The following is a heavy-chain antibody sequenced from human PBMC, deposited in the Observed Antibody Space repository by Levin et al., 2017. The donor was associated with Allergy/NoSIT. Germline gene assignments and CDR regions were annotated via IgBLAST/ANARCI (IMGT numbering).Heavy chain of an antibody. CDR3: ARGDWSTAFLFDY. J-gene: IGHJ4*02. D-gene: IGHD5/OR15-5a*01. CDR1: GGSISSYY. Sequence: SETLSLTCTVSGGSISSYYWSWIRQPPGKGLEWIGYIYYSGSTNYNPSLKSRVTISVDTSKNQFSLKLSSVTAADTAVYYCARGDWSTAFLFDYWGQGTLVTVSS. CDR2: IYYSGST. V-gene: IGHV4-59*01.